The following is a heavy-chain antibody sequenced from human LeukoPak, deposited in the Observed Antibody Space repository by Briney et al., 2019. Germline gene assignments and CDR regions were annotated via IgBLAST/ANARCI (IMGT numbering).Heavy chain of an antibody. V-gene: IGHV1-18*01. Sequence: ASAKVSCKASGYTLSNYGLSWVRQAPGQGLEWMGWISGNNGDTNYAQKVEGRVTMTTDTSTNTASMELRSLISDDTAIYYCAKVGGRSYSKDAFDIWGQGTMLTVSS. D-gene: IGHD2-21*01. CDR1: GYTLSNYG. CDR2: ISGNNGDT. CDR3: AKVGGRSYSKDAFDI. J-gene: IGHJ3*02.